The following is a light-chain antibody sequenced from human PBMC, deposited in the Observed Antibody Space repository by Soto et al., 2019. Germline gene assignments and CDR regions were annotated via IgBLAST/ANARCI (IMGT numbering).Light chain of an antibody. CDR2: AAS. CDR3: QQTDSFPRT. Sequence: DIQMTQSPSSLSASVGDRVTITCRASQSISSYLNWYQHRPGKAPKLLIYAASSLQTGVPSRFSGSRSGTDFALTISSLQRDDFAAYYCQQTDSFPRTFXQGTKADIK. V-gene: IGKV1-39*01. J-gene: IGKJ1*01. CDR1: QSISSY.